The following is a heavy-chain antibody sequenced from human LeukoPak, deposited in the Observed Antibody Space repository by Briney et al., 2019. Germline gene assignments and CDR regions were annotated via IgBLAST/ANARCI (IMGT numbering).Heavy chain of an antibody. V-gene: IGHV1-69*10. CDR3: ARGLFGGFAAAPFDH. Sequence: ASVKVSCKASGGTFYNYAVSWVREAPGLGLEWMGGIIPMLGKTNSAQKFQDRVTFTADKSTGTAYMELTHLRPDDTAVYFCARGLFGGFAAAPFDHWGQGTLVTVSP. D-gene: IGHD2-2*01. J-gene: IGHJ4*02. CDR1: GGTFYNYA. CDR2: IIPMLGKT.